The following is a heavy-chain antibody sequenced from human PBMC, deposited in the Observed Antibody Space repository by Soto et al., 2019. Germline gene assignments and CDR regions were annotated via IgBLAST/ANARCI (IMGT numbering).Heavy chain of an antibody. V-gene: IGHV5-10-1*01. CDR3: ARDSSGYYYDYYYGMDV. CDR1: GYSFTSYW. Sequence: GESLKISCKGSGYSFTSYWISWVRQMPGKGLEWMGRIDPSDSYTNYSPSFQGHVTISADKSISTAYPQWSSLKASDTAMYYCARDSSGYYYDYYYGMDVWGQGTTVTVSS. J-gene: IGHJ6*02. CDR2: IDPSDSYT. D-gene: IGHD3-22*01.